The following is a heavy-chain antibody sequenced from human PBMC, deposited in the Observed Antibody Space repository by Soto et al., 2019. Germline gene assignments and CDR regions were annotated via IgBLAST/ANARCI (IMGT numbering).Heavy chain of an antibody. CDR2: IHYSGKT. V-gene: IGHV4-59*08. Sequence: SETLSLTCTVSGDSIGDYYWNWIRQPPGKGLEWIANIHYSGKTNYNPSLRSRVTISLDMSKTQFSLKVSSVTVADTAVYYCARRLPGDYGNWFDPWGQGTLVTVSS. J-gene: IGHJ5*02. D-gene: IGHD4-17*01. CDR1: GDSIGDYY. CDR3: ARRLPGDYGNWFDP.